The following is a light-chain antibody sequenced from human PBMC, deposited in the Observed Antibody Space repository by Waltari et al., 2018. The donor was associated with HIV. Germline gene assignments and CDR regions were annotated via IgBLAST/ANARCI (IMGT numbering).Light chain of an antibody. V-gene: IGLV3-19*01. J-gene: IGLJ2*01. Sequence: SSELTQDPAVSVALGQTVRITCQGDSLRSYYASWYQQKPGQAPVLVIYGKNNRPSGIPDRCAGSSSGNTASLTITGAQAEDEADYYCNSRDSSGNHVVFGGGTKLNVL. CDR2: GKN. CDR3: NSRDSSGNHVV. CDR1: SLRSYY.